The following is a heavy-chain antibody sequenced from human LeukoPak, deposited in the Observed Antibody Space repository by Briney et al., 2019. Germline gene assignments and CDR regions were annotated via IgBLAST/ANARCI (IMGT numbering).Heavy chain of an antibody. CDR3: ARNGMQWFFDL. V-gene: IGHV5-51*01. J-gene: IGHJ2*01. Sequence: GESLKISCKGSGYSFTTDWIAWVRQMPGKGLEWMGVIYPGDSYTTYSPSFQGQVTISADKSINTAYLHWSSLKASDTAIYYCARNGMQWFFDLWGRGTLVPVSS. D-gene: IGHD1-26*01. CDR1: GYSFTTDW. CDR2: IYPGDSYT.